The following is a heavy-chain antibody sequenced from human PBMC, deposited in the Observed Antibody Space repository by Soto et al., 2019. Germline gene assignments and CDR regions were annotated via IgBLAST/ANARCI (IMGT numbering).Heavy chain of an antibody. Sequence: PGGSLRLSCAASGFTFSSYAMSWVRQAPGKGLEWVSAISGSGGSTYYADSVKGRFTISRDNSKSTLYLQMNSLRAEDTAVYYCAKGYDSRGYNPGDHLEDYGMDVWGQGTTVTVSS. CDR1: GFTFSSYA. J-gene: IGHJ6*02. CDR2: ISGSGGST. D-gene: IGHD3-22*01. CDR3: AKGYDSRGYNPGDHLEDYGMDV. V-gene: IGHV3-23*01.